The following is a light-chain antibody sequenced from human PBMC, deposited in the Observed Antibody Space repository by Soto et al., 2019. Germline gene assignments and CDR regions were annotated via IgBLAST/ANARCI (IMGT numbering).Light chain of an antibody. CDR2: GAS. V-gene: IGKV3-15*01. CDR3: QQYNNWPWT. CDR1: QSISDT. J-gene: IGKJ1*01. Sequence: IVMSHSPSTLSVSALGRATLSCMASQSISDTLAWYQQKPGQAPRLLIYGASTRAPGFPARFSGSGSGTDFTLTISSLQSEDFAVYYCQQYNNWPWTFGQGTKVDIK.